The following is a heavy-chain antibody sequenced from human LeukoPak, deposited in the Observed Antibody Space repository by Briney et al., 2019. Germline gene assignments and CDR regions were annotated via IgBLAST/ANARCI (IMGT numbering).Heavy chain of an antibody. Sequence: SETLSLTCTVSGGSISSSSYYWGWIRQPPGKGLEWIGSIYYSGSTYYNPSLKSRVTISVDTSKNQFSLKLSSVTAADTAVYYCASRTAAAPYYFDYSGQGTLVTVSS. CDR1: GGSISSSSYY. CDR3: ASRTAAAPYYFDY. J-gene: IGHJ4*02. D-gene: IGHD6-13*01. CDR2: IYYSGST. V-gene: IGHV4-39*01.